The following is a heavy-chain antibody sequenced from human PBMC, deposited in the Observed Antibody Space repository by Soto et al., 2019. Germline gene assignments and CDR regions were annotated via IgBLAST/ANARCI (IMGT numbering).Heavy chain of an antibody. CDR2: INWNGGST. J-gene: IGHJ4*02. V-gene: IGHV3-20*04. Sequence: GGSLRLSCAASGFTFDEYGMSWVRQAPGKGLGWVSGINWNGGSTGYADSVKGRFTISRDNAKNSLYLQMNSLRAEDTALYYCARDWPRWDYYDSSGYYFFDYWGQGTLVTVSS. CDR3: ARDWPRWDYYDSSGYYFFDY. D-gene: IGHD3-22*01. CDR1: GFTFDEYG.